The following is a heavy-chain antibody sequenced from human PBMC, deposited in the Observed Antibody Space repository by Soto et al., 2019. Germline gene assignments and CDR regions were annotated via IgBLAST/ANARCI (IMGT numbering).Heavy chain of an antibody. D-gene: IGHD5-12*01. CDR1: GFTFSRYS. CDR3: ARGGVATIFGDS. Sequence: EVQLVESGGGLVQPGGSLRVSCAASGFTFSRYSMNWVRQAPGKGLEWLSYIDSSSKTIYYADSVKGRFIISRDNAKNSLYMQMTSLRDEDRAVYHCARGGVATIFGDSWGQGTLVTVSS. J-gene: IGHJ4*02. V-gene: IGHV3-48*02. CDR2: IDSSSKTI.